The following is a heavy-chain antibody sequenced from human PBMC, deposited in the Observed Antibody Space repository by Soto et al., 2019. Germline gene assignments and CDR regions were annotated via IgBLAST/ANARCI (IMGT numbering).Heavy chain of an antibody. CDR2: INHSGST. CDR1: GGSFSGYY. V-gene: IGHV4-34*01. CDR3: ARGRSSAWAY. Sequence: QVQLQQWGAGLLKPSETLSLTCAVYGGSFSGYYWSWIRQPPGKGLEWIGEINHSGSTNYNPSLKSRVTISVDTSKNQFSLKLSSVTAADTAVYYCARGRSSAWAYWGQGTLVTVSS. J-gene: IGHJ4*02. D-gene: IGHD2-15*01.